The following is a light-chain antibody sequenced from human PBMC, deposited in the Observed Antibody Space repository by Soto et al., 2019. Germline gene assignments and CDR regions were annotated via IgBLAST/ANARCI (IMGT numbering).Light chain of an antibody. V-gene: IGKV3-15*01. CDR2: GAS. CDR3: QQYNNWIT. J-gene: IGKJ5*01. CDR1: QSVSSN. Sequence: EIVLTQSQGTLSVSPGERVIFSCSASQSVSSNLAWYQQKRGQTPRLLIYGASTRATGIPDRFSGSGSGTEFTLTISILQSEDFADYYCQQYNNWITFGQGTRLEIK.